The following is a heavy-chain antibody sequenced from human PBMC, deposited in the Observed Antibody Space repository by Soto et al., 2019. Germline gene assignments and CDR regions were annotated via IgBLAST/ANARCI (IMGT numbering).Heavy chain of an antibody. CDR2: IYYSGST. V-gene: IGHV4-59*08. CDR1: GGSISSYY. Sequence: SETLSLTCTVSGGSISSYYWSWIRQPPGKGLEWIGYIYYSGSTNYNPSLKSRVTISVDTSKNQFSLELSSVTAADTAVYYCARHPELHSCYDYVFFRPDYYMDVWGKGTTVTVSS. CDR3: ARHPELHSCYDYVFFRPDYYMDV. D-gene: IGHD5-12*01. J-gene: IGHJ6*03.